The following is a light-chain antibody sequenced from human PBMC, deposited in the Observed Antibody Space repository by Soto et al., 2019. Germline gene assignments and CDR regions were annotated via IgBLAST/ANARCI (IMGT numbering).Light chain of an antibody. V-gene: IGLV2-14*01. J-gene: IGLJ2*01. CDR1: SSDVGGYNY. CDR3: SSYTSSSTSRV. Sequence: ALTQPASVSGTPGQSITISCTGTSSDVGGYNYVSWYQQHPGKAPKLMIYDVSNRPSGVSNRFSGSKSGNTASLTISGLQAEDEADYYCSSYTSSSTSRVFGGGTKVTVL. CDR2: DVS.